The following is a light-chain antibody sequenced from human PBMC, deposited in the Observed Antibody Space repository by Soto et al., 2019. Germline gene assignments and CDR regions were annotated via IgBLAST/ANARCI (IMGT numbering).Light chain of an antibody. J-gene: IGKJ1*01. CDR2: GAS. V-gene: IGKV3-20*01. CDR3: HQCDSSPWT. CDR1: QSVSSSY. Sequence: EIVLTQSPGTLSLSPGERATLSCRASQSVSSSYLAWYQQKPGQAPRLLICGASSRATGIPDRFSGSGSGTDFTLTISRLEPEDFAVFYCHQCDSSPWTFGQGTKVDI.